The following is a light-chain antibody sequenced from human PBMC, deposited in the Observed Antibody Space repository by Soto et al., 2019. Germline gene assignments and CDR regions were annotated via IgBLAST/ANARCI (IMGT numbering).Light chain of an antibody. CDR1: SSDVGGYNY. Sequence: QSALTQPASVSGSPGQSITISCTGTSSDVGGYNYVSWYQQQPGKAPKFMIYDVTNRPSGVSNRFSGSKSGKSASLTISGLQAEDEADYYCCSYTTSNTRQIVFGTGTKLTVL. J-gene: IGLJ1*01. CDR3: CSYTTSNTRQIV. CDR2: DVT. V-gene: IGLV2-14*01.